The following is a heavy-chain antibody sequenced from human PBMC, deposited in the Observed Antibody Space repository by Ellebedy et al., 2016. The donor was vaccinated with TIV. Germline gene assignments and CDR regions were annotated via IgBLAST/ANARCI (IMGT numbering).Heavy chain of an antibody. CDR1: GYTFSSHY. D-gene: IGHD6-19*01. CDR2: INPSGGST. Sequence: AASVKVSCKASGYTFSSHYLHWARQAPGQGLEWMGLINPSGGSTTYAQKFQGRVTMTRETSTNTVYMELTSLRSEDTAVYYCARDARSGWADFDYWGQGTLVTVSS. CDR3: ARDARSGWADFDY. V-gene: IGHV1-46*01. J-gene: IGHJ4*02.